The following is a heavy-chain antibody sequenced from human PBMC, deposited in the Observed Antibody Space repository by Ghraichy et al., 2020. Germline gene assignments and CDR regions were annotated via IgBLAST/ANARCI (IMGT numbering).Heavy chain of an antibody. V-gene: IGHV5-51*01. CDR3: ARAQIVVDYYYYGMDV. D-gene: IGHD2-15*01. CDR1: GYSFTSYW. CDR2: IYPGDSDT. J-gene: IGHJ6*02. Sequence: GESLNISCKGSGYSFTSYWIGWVRQMPGKGLEWMGIIYPGDSDTRYSPSFQGQVTISADKSISTAYLQWSSLKASDTAMYYCARAQIVVDYYYYGMDVWGQGTTVTVSS.